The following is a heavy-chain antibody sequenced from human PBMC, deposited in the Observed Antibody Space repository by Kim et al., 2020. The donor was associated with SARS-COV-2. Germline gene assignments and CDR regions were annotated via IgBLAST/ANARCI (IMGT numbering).Heavy chain of an antibody. CDR2: ISGSGGNT. Sequence: GGSLRLSCAASGFRFSNYAMSWVRQAPGKGLEWVSGISGSGGNTYYADSVKGRFTISRDNPKNTLYLQMSSLRGEDTAVYYCASHRSTETTYFDYWGQGT. CDR1: GFRFSNYA. D-gene: IGHD4-17*01. CDR3: ASHRSTETTYFDY. J-gene: IGHJ4*02. V-gene: IGHV3-23*01.